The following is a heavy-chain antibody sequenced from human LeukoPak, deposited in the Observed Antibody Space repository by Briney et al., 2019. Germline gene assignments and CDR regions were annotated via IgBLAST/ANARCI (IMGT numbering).Heavy chain of an antibody. V-gene: IGHV1-69*05. CDR1: GGTFSSYA. Sequence: SVKVSCKASGGTFSSYAISWVRQAPGHGLEWMGWIIPIFGTTNYAQKFQGRVTITTDASTSTAYMELSSLRSEDTAVYYCATQSRGVIWSGYWISFEYWGEGNLVTVSS. J-gene: IGHJ4*02. D-gene: IGHD3-3*01. CDR3: ATQSRGVIWSGYWISFEY. CDR2: IIPIFGTT.